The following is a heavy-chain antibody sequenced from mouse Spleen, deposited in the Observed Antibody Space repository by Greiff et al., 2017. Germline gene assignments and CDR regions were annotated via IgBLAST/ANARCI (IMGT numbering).Heavy chain of an antibody. CDR1: GFTFSSYA. D-gene: IGHD2-2*01. CDR2: ISSGGSYT. V-gene: IGHV5-9-3*01. Sequence: EVQGVESGGGLVKPGGSLKLSCAASGFTFSSYAMSWVRQTPEKRLEWVATISSGGSYTYYPDSVKGRFTISRDNAKNTLYLQMSSLRSEDTAMYYCARHGGYDVPYAMDYWGQGTSVTVSS. CDR3: ARHGGYDVPYAMDY. J-gene: IGHJ4*01.